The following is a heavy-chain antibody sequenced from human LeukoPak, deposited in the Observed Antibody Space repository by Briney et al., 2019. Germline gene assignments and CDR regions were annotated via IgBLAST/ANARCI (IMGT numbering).Heavy chain of an antibody. Sequence: SETLSLTCTVSGGSINDYYWNWLRQPPGKGLEWIGYIYYSGSTNYNPSLKSRVTISVDTSKTRFSLRLSSVTAAGTAVYHCARGYYDSGTYSGYFQHWGQGTLVTVSS. CDR1: GGSINDYY. J-gene: IGHJ1*01. V-gene: IGHV4-59*01. CDR2: IYYSGST. CDR3: ARGYYDSGTYSGYFQH. D-gene: IGHD3-10*01.